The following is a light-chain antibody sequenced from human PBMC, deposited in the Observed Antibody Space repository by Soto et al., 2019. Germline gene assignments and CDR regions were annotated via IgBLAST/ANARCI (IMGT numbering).Light chain of an antibody. CDR1: QDIKKY. Sequence: DIQMTQSPSSPSASVGDRVIITCQASQDIKKYLNWYQQKPGKAPKPLIYETSNLETGVPSRFSGSGSGTEFTLTISSLQPDDFATYYCQHYNSYSEAFGQGTKVDIK. CDR2: ETS. CDR3: QHYNSYSEA. V-gene: IGKV1-33*01. J-gene: IGKJ1*01.